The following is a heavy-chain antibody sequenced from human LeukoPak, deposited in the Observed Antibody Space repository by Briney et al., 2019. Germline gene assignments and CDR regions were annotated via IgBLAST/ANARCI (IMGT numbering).Heavy chain of an antibody. V-gene: IGHV3-7*01. J-gene: IGHJ6*02. D-gene: IGHD2-2*01. Sequence: VRCLRLSCAASGFTFSSFSMAWVCQAPGKGLEWVSNRKQDERAQFSVDSVRGRFTISRDNAKNSQYLQMTSLRSEDTAVYYCAKTIPFCSSTTCYARFSYYGLDVWGQGTTVTVSS. CDR1: GFTFSSFS. CDR3: AKTIPFCSSTTCYARFSYYGLDV. CDR2: RKQDERAQ.